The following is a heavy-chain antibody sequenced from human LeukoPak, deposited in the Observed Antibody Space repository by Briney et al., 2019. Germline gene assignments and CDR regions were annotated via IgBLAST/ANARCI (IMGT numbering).Heavy chain of an antibody. CDR3: AKGKYSSGWYVFDY. V-gene: IGHV3-23*01. CDR1: GFTFSNYA. D-gene: IGHD6-19*01. CDR2: IIGSDDNT. Sequence: PGGSLRLSCAASGFTFSNYAMNWVRQAPGKGLEWVSTIIGSDDNTYYADSVKGRFTISRDNSKNTLYLQTNSLRAEDTAVYYCAKGKYSSGWYVFDYWGQGTLVTVSS. J-gene: IGHJ4*02.